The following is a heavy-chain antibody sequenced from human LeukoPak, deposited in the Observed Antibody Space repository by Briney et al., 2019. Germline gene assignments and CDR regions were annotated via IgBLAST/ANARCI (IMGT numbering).Heavy chain of an antibody. D-gene: IGHD3-10*02. V-gene: IGHV3-23*01. CDR2: ISGSGGST. Sequence: GPSLTLSCALSAFTFNNYATSWARQPPGRGMEWVSLISGSGGSTYYADSVKGRFTISRDDSKNTLYLQMNSLRADHTAVYYCAKALRNYVSYWYFDLWGRGTLVTVSS. CDR3: AKALRNYVSYWYFDL. CDR1: AFTFNNYA. J-gene: IGHJ2*01.